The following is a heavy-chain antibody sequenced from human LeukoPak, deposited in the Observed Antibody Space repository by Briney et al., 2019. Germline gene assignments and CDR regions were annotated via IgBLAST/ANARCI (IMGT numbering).Heavy chain of an antibody. Sequence: GGSLRLSCAASGFTFSSYAMHWVRQAPGKGLEWVAVISNDGSKKYYADSVKGRFTISRDNSKNTLYLQMNSLRPEDTAVYYCAGSGFDYWGQGTLVTVSS. D-gene: IGHD3-3*01. V-gene: IGHV3-30-3*02. CDR1: GFTFSSYA. CDR3: AGSGFDY. CDR2: ISNDGSKK. J-gene: IGHJ4*02.